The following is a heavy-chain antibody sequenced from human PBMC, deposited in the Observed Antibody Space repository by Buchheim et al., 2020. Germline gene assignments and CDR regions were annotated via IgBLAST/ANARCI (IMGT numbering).Heavy chain of an antibody. D-gene: IGHD6-13*01. J-gene: IGHJ1*01. Sequence: VQLLESGGGLVQPGGSLGLSCTASGFTFTSYAMNWVRQAPGKGLEWVSGISGSGDVPYYADSVKGRFTISRDNSKNTVYLQMNSLRAEDTAEYYCAASLSGTRGRLPYWGHGTL. CDR3: AASLSGTRGRLPY. CDR2: ISGSGDVP. CDR1: GFTFTSYA. V-gene: IGHV3-23*01.